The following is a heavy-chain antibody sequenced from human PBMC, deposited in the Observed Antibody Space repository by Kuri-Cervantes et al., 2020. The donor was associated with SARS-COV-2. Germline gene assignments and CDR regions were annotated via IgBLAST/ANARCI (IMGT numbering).Heavy chain of an antibody. Sequence: GGFLRLSCEASGFMISSYWIHWVRQVPEKGQVWVSRIHSSGSSTGYADSVKGRFTISRDNAKNTLYLQMNSLRVEDTAVYYCARGDFWNGYYNWYFDLWGRGTLVTVSS. CDR2: IHSSGSST. J-gene: IGHJ2*01. D-gene: IGHD3-3*01. CDR1: GFMISSYW. CDR3: ARGDFWNGYYNWYFDL. V-gene: IGHV3-74*01.